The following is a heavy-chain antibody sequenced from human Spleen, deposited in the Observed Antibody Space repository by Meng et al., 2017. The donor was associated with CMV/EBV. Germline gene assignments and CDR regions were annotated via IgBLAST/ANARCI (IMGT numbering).Heavy chain of an antibody. J-gene: IGHJ2*01. V-gene: IGHV4-34*01. CDR1: GDSLSGYY. D-gene: IGHD1-26*01. Sequence: CAVFGDSLSGYYWTWIRQPQGQGMGWIGEINHRRSTNHKTYLKSRLTISINTSKNQFSLRLTSVTAAETAVYYCARGGRQVNHWFFDLWGRGTLVTVSS. CDR2: INHRRST. CDR3: ARGGRQVNHWFFDL.